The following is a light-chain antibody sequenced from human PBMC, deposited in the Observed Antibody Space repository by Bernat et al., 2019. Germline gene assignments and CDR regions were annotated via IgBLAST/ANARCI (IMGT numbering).Light chain of an antibody. CDR2: AAS. CDR1: QSINTY. CDR3: QQSYSTPFT. J-gene: IGKJ3*01. V-gene: IGKV1-39*01. Sequence: DVQMTQSPSSLSVSVGDRVTITCRASQSINTYLNWYQQKPGKEPKLLIYAASTLQSGVPSRISGSGSGTDFTLTLSSLQPEDFATYYCQQSYSTPFTFGPGTKVHIK.